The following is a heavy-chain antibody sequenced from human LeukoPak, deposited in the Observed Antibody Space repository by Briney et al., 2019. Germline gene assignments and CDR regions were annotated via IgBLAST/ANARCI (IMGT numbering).Heavy chain of an antibody. Sequence: PGGSLRLSCAASGFTFSSYGMHWVRQAPGKGLEWVAVIWYDGSNKYYADSVKGRFTISRDNSKNTLYLQMNSLRAEDTAVYYCARGYNDNSPKRNHKPLVYFDYWGQGTLVTVSS. CDR2: IWYDGSNK. J-gene: IGHJ4*02. V-gene: IGHV3-33*01. D-gene: IGHD3-9*01. CDR3: ARGYNDNSPKRNHKPLVYFDY. CDR1: GFTFSSYG.